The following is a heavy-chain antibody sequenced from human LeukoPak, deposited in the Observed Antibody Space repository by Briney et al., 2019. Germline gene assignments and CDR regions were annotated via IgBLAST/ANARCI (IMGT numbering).Heavy chain of an antibody. CDR3: AREHSWGDFDY. CDR1: DASISGYY. V-gene: IGHV4-59*01. CDR2: IHFSGST. D-gene: IGHD2-15*01. Sequence: SETLSLTCTVSDASISGYYWSWIRQPPGKGLEWIGSIHFSGSTNYNPSLRSRVTISVDTSKNQLSLKLSSVTAADTAVYYCAREHSWGDFDYWGQGTLVTVSS. J-gene: IGHJ4*02.